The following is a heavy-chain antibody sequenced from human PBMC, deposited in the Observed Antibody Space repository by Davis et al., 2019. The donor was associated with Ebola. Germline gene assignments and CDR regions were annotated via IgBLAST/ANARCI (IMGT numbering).Heavy chain of an antibody. CDR1: GYTFTNYG. D-gene: IGHD1-1*01. V-gene: IGHV1-18*04. J-gene: IGHJ4*02. CDR2: INPHNGNT. Sequence: AASVKVSCKASGYTFTNYGVTWVRQAPGQGLEWMGWINPHNGNTNYAQNVQGRVIMTSDTATTTAYMEVGSLRSVDTAVYYCARAQFPTTSDHWGQGTLVTVSS. CDR3: ARAQFPTTSDH.